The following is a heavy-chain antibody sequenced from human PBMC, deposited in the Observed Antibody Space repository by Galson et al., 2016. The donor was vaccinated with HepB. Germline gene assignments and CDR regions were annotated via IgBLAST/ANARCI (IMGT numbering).Heavy chain of an antibody. D-gene: IGHD6-19*01. CDR2: IWYDGETK. V-gene: IGHV3-33*08. CDR1: GFTFSSYS. J-gene: IGHJ4*02. CDR3: ARARYSSSWFGDFDY. Sequence: SLRLSCAASGFTFSSYSMNWVRQAPGKGLEWVALIWYDGETKYSADSVKGRFTISRDNSDNTLYLHMNSLRAEDTAVYYCARARYSSSWFGDFDYWGQGTLVIVSS.